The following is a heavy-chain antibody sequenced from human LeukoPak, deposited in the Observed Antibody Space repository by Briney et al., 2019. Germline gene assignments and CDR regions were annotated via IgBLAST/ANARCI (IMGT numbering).Heavy chain of an antibody. CDR1: GFMFSSHA. D-gene: IGHD6-13*01. Sequence: GGSLRLSCAASGFMFSSHAMNWVRQAPGKGLEWVSAIHGSGGSTFYADSVRGRFTISRDNSKNTLYLQINSLRAEDTAIYYCAKGAADGTYYIDYWGRGTLVTVSS. V-gene: IGHV3-23*01. CDR3: AKGAADGTYYIDY. J-gene: IGHJ4*01. CDR2: IHGSGGST.